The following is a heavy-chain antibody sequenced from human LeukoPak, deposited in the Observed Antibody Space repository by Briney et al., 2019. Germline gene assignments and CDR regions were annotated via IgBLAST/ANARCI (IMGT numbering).Heavy chain of an antibody. CDR2: ISSSSSYI. Sequence: GGSLRLSCEGSAFIFSGHWMNWVRQAPGKGLEWVSSISSSSSYIYYADSVKGRFTISRDNAKNSLYLQMNSLRAEDTAVYYCARGGEDGYNFENYWGQGTLVTVSS. CDR3: ARGGEDGYNFENY. J-gene: IGHJ4*02. CDR1: AFIFSGHW. D-gene: IGHD5-24*01. V-gene: IGHV3-21*01.